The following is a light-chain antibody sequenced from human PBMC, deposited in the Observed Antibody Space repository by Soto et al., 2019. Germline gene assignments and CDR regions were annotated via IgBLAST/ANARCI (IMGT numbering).Light chain of an antibody. CDR2: DAS. CDR1: QSVSSY. V-gene: IGKV3-11*01. CDR3: QQRSNWPPIT. J-gene: IGKJ5*01. Sequence: EIVLTQSPATLSFSPVERCTLSCIASQSVSSYLAWYQQKPGQAPRLLIYDASNRATGIPARFSGSGSGTDFTLTISSLEPEDFAVYYCQQRSNWPPITFGQGTRLEIK.